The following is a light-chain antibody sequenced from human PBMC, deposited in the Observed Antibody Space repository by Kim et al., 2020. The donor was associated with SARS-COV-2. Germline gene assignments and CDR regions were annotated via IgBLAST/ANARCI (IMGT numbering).Light chain of an antibody. V-gene: IGLV3-21*04. CDR1: KIPSKG. J-gene: IGLJ3*02. CDR2: YDS. Sequence: APGETATITCGGNKIPSKGVHWYQQKPGQAPILVIYYDSDRPSGIPERFSGSNSGNTATLTITRVEVGDEADYYCQGWDSRSDLGVFGGGTQLTVL. CDR3: QGWDSRSDLGV.